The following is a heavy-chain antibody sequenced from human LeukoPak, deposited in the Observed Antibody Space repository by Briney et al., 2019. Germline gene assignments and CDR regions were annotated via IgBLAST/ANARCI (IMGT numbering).Heavy chain of an antibody. V-gene: IGHV4-34*01. CDR3: ARGPSPNADPFDS. CDR2: INHSGST. CDR1: STSFSGYY. D-gene: IGHD4/OR15-4a*01. Sequence: LETLSLTCDVYSTSFSGYYWSWIRQTPGKGLEWIGQINHSGSTLYNPSLESRLTISLDTSKNQFSLNLNSVTAADTAVYYCARGPSPNADPFDSWGQGTLVTVSS. J-gene: IGHJ4*02.